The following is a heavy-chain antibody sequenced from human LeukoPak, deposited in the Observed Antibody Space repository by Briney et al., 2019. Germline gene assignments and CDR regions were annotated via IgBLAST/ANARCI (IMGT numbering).Heavy chain of an antibody. J-gene: IGHJ4*02. CDR3: AKDVTYYDSSGYYSGYLDY. D-gene: IGHD3-22*01. CDR2: ISYDGSNK. CDR1: GFTFSSYG. Sequence: HSGRSLRLSCAASGFTFSSYGMHWVRQAPGKGLEWVAVISYDGSNKYYADSVKGRFTISRDNSKNTLYLQMNSLRAEDTAVYYCAKDVTYYDSSGYYSGYLDYWGQGTLVTVSS. V-gene: IGHV3-30*18.